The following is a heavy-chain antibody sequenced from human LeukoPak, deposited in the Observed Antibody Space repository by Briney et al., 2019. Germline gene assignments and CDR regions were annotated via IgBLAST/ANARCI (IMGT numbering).Heavy chain of an antibody. CDR3: ARSNVSGDYRGYYFDY. CDR2: IYYSGST. V-gene: IGHV4-59*12. D-gene: IGHD4-17*01. J-gene: IGHJ4*02. CDR1: GGSISSYY. Sequence: PSETLSLTCTVPGGSISSYYWSWIRQPPGKGLEWIGYIYYSGSTNYNPSLKSRVTISVDTSKNQFSLKLSSVTAADTAVYYCARSNVSGDYRGYYFDYWGQGTLVTVSS.